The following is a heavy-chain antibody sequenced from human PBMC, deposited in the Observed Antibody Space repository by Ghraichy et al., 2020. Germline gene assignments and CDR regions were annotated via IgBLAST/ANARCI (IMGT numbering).Heavy chain of an antibody. J-gene: IGHJ5*02. CDR3: ARDPLRDGYKDS. CDR2: INLDSGGT. Sequence: ASVKVSCKASGFVFTAYYIHWVRQAPGQGLEWMGWINLDSGGTNSAQNFQGRVTMTRDTSISTAYMELSRLRSDDTAVYYCARDPLRDGYKDSWGQGTLVTVSS. CDR1: GFVFTAYY. D-gene: IGHD5-24*01. V-gene: IGHV1-2*02.